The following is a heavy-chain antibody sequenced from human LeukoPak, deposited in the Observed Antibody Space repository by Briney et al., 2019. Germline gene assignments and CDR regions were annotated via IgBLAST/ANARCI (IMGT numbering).Heavy chain of an antibody. CDR2: IYYSGST. V-gene: IGHV4-59*01. CDR1: GGSISSYY. Sequence: SETLSLTCTVSGGSISSYYWSWIRQPPGKGLEWIGYIYYSGSTNYNPSLKSRVTISVDTSKNQFSLKLSSVTAADTAVYYCARDCFQGFDYWGQGTLVTVSS. J-gene: IGHJ4*02. CDR3: ARDCFQGFDY.